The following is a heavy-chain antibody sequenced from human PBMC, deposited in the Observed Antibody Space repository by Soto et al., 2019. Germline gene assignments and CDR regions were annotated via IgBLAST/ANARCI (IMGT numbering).Heavy chain of an antibody. CDR3: AWRLRXFXXLLXDAXXI. CDR1: GYTFTSYG. Sequence: GASVKVSCKASGYTFTSYGISWVRQAPGQGLERMGWISAYNGNTNYAQKNQGRVTMTTDTSTSTAYMELRSLRSDDTAVYYCAWRLRXFXXLLXDAXXIXXQGTMVTVS. V-gene: IGHV1-18*01. D-gene: IGHD3-9*01. CDR2: ISAYNGNT. J-gene: IGHJ3*02.